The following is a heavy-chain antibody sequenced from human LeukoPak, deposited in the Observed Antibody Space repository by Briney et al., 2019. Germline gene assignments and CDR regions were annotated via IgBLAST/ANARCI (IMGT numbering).Heavy chain of an antibody. CDR1: GFTFSSDS. J-gene: IGHJ4*02. V-gene: IGHV3-21*01. CDR2: ISESSSYT. D-gene: IGHD3-10*01. Sequence: PGGSLRLSCAASGFTFSSDSMNWVRQAPGKGLEWVSYISESSSYTYYAKSVRGRFTISRDNSKNTVYLQMNGLRAEDTAVYYCAREIFGSGSYPDYWGQGTLVAVSS. CDR3: AREIFGSGSYPDY.